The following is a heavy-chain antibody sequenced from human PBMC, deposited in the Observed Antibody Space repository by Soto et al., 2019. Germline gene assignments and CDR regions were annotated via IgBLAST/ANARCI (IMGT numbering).Heavy chain of an antibody. V-gene: IGHV3-23*01. Sequence: GGSLRLSCAASGFTFSNFAMIWVRQAPGRGLEWVSAITGSAASTYYADSVKGRFTISRDNSKNTLYLQMNSLRVEDTAVYYCAKSPSGDYDSWGQGTLVTVSS. CDR3: AKSPSGDYDS. CDR1: GFTFSNFA. CDR2: ITGSAAST. J-gene: IGHJ5*01. D-gene: IGHD2-21*02.